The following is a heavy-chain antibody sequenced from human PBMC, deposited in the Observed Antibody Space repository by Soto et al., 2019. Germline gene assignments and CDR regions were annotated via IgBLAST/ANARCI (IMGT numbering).Heavy chain of an antibody. Sequence: PSLTCTVSGGSISSYYWSWIRQPPGKGLEWIGYIYYSGSTNYNPSLKSRVTISVDTSKNQFSLKLSSVTAADTAVYYCARGDDWFDPWGQGTLVTVSS. CDR2: IYYSGST. CDR1: GGSISSYY. CDR3: ARGDDWFDP. V-gene: IGHV4-59*01. J-gene: IGHJ5*02.